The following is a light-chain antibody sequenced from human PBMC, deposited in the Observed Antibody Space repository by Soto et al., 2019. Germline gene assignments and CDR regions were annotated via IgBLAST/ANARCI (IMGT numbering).Light chain of an antibody. J-gene: IGKJ2*01. Sequence: EIVLTQSPGTLSLSPGERATLSCRASQSVSSSYLAWYQQKPAQAPRLLIYSTSTRATGIPDRFSGCGSGTDFTLTISRLEPEDFAVYYCQQYGSQYIFGQGTKLEIE. CDR3: QQYGSQYI. V-gene: IGKV3-20*01. CDR1: QSVSSSY. CDR2: STS.